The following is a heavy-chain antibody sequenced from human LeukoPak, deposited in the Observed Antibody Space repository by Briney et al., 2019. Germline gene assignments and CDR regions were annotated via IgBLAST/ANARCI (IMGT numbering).Heavy chain of an antibody. CDR1: GGTFSSYA. J-gene: IGHJ6*02. CDR3: ARDQGGIAAAGTRYYYGMDV. V-gene: IGHV1-69*04. D-gene: IGHD6-13*01. CDR2: IIPIFGIA. Sequence: AVKVSCKASGGTFSSYAISWVRQAPGQGLEWMGRIIPIFGIANYAQKFQGRVTITADKSTSTAYMELSSLRSEDTAVYYCARDQGGIAAAGTRYYYGMDVWGQGTTVTVSS.